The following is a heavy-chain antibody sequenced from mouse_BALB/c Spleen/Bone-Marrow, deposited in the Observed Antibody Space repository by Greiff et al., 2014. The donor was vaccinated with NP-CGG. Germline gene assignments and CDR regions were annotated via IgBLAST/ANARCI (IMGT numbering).Heavy chain of an antibody. CDR1: GYAFSSYW. V-gene: IGHV1-80*01. J-gene: IGHJ2*01. D-gene: IGHD4-1*01. CDR2: IYPGDGDT. CDR3: ARGGRLTGYYFDY. Sequence: VQLQQSGAELVRPGSSVKISCKASGYAFSSYWMNWVKQRPGQGLEWIGQIYPGDGDTNYNGNFKDKATLTTDKSSTTAYMQLSSLTSKDSAVYFCARGGRLTGYYFDYWGQGTTLTVSS.